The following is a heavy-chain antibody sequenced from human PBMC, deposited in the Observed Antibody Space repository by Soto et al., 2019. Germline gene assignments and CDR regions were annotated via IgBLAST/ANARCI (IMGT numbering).Heavy chain of an antibody. V-gene: IGHV3-23*01. D-gene: IGHD6-19*01. CDR2: ISRSGSST. J-gene: IGHJ4*02. CDR1: GLTFSAYA. Sequence: EVQLLESGGGLVQPGGSLRVSCAVSGLTFSAYAMSWVRQAPGKGLEWVSTISRSGSSTYYADSVKGRFAISRDNSKNTLFLQMNSLRAEDTAVYYCATGARIAVTGPLDYWGQGTLVTVSS. CDR3: ATGARIAVTGPLDY.